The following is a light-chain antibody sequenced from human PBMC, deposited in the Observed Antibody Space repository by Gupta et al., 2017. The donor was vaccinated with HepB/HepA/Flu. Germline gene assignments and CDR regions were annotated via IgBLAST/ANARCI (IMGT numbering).Light chain of an antibody. J-gene: IGLJ2*01. CDR3: SAFTYTTTLVV. V-gene: IGLV2-14*01. CDR1: RSEYGDFNY. CDR2: EVT. Sequence: QAAPTQPASVSGTPGQTINIPCTASRSEYGDFNYVFWYQQRPGKATKLVISEVTNRPSGVAYRFAGSNSGNTASLTISGLHPEDEADYYCSAFTYTTTLVVFGGVTKLTVL.